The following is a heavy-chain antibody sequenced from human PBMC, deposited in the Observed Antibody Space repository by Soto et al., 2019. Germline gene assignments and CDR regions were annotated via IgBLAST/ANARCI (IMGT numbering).Heavy chain of an antibody. V-gene: IGHV1-2*04. D-gene: IGHD2-2*01. CDR3: ARSQASVAYFDY. J-gene: IGHJ4*02. CDR1: GYTFTGYD. Sequence: QVQLVQSGAEVKKPGASVKVSCKASGYTFTGYDMHWVRQAPGQGLEWMGWINPNSGGTNYAQKFQGWATRTRDTSISKAYTELSSVRSADPAVYYCARSQASVAYFDYWGQGTLVSVCS. CDR2: INPNSGGT.